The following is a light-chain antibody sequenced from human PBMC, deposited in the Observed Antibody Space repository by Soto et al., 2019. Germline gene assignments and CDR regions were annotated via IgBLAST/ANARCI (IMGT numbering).Light chain of an antibody. Sequence: QSALTQPASVSGSPGQSITISCTGTSSDVGGYNYVSWYQQHPGKAPKLMIYEVSNRPSGVSTRFSGSKSGNTASLTISGLQAEDEADYYCNSYTSSSTLDVVFGGGTKLTVL. CDR1: SSDVGGYNY. CDR2: EVS. V-gene: IGLV2-14*01. J-gene: IGLJ2*01. CDR3: NSYTSSSTLDVV.